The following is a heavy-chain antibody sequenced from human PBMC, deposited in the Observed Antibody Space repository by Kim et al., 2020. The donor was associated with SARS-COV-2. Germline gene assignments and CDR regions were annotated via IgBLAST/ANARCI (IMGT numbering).Heavy chain of an antibody. CDR1: GFTFSSYG. D-gene: IGHD3-9*01. Sequence: GGSLRLSCAASGFTFSSYGMHWVRQAPGKGLEWVAVISYDGSNKYYADSVKGRFTISRDNSKNTLYLQMNSLRAEDTAVYYCAKDHTVYYDILTGYWFDYWGQGTLVTVSS. J-gene: IGHJ4*02. V-gene: IGHV3-30*18. CDR2: ISYDGSNK. CDR3: AKDHTVYYDILTGYWFDY.